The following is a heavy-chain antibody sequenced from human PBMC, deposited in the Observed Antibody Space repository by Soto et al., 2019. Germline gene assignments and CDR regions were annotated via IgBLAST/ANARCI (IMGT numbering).Heavy chain of an antibody. CDR2: IWNDGSNK. CDR1: GFIFGRFG. J-gene: IGHJ4*02. CDR3: AREHESGFGDSVPAGFDY. V-gene: IGHV3-33*01. D-gene: IGHD2-21*02. Sequence: QVQLVESGGGVVQPGRSLKLSCAASGFIFGRFGMHWVRQPPVKGLEWVAGIWNDGSNKLYADSVQVRFTISRDNSKNTLYLEMDSLRAEDTAVYYCAREHESGFGDSVPAGFDYWGQGTLVTVSP.